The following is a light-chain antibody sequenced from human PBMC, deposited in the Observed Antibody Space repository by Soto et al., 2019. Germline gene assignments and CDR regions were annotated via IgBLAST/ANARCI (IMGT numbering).Light chain of an antibody. CDR1: SSNIGAGYH. CDR3: QSYDSSLSGSV. Sequence: QSVLTQPPSVSGAPGQRVTISCPGSSSNIGAGYHVHWYQQLPGTAPKLLIYGNSNRPSGVPDRFSASKSGTSASLAITGLQAEDEADYYCQSYDSSLSGSVFGGGTKLTVL. CDR2: GNS. V-gene: IGLV1-40*01. J-gene: IGLJ3*02.